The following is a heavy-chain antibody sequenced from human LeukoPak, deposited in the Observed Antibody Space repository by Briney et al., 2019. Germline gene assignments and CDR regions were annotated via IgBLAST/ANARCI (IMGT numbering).Heavy chain of an antibody. V-gene: IGHV1-69*06. D-gene: IGHD3-22*01. CDR3: ARDNGYYDSSGYFDY. CDR2: IIPIFGTA. J-gene: IGHJ4*02. Sequence: SVKVSCKASGGTFSSYAISWVRQAPGQGLEWMGGIIPIFGTANYAQKFQGRVTITADKSTSTAYMELSSLRSEDTAVYYCARDNGYYDSSGYFDYWGQGTLVTVSS. CDR1: GGTFSSYA.